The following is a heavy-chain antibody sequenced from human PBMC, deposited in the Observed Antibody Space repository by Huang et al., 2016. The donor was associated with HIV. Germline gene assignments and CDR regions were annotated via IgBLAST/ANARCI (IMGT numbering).Heavy chain of an antibody. D-gene: IGHD3-22*01. CDR3: ARARGFLYDSTGYYSRYYFDS. J-gene: IGHJ4*02. V-gene: IGHV1-8*03. Sequence: QVQLVQSGAEVKKPGASVKVSCKASGFNFNNYDFNWVRQASGQGLEWSGGMNPKRGNTGYAQKFQGRFTITRNTSITTAYMELRSLRSEDTAVYYCARARGFLYDSTGYYSRYYFDSWGQGTLVTISS. CDR1: GFNFNNYD. CDR2: MNPKRGNT.